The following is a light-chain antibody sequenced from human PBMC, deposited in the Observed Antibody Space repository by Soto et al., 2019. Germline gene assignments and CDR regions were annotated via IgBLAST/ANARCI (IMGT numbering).Light chain of an antibody. V-gene: IGKV3-20*01. CDR1: QSISSSF. CDR3: KQYDNSPIT. J-gene: IGKJ5*01. CDR2: GAY. Sequence: EIVLTQSPGILSLSPGERASLSCGASQSISSSFLAWYQQKPGQAPRLLIYGAYSRATGIPDRFSGTGSETDFTLTISRLEPEDFAVYYCKQYDNSPITFGQGTRLEIK.